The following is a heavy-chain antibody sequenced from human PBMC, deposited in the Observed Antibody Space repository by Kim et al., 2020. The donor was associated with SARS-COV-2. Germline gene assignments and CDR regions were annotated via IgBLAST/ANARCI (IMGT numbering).Heavy chain of an antibody. Sequence: GGSLRLSCATSGFTLNSNVMAWVRQAPGKGLEWVSAIRGRGDGAFYADSAEGRFTISRAMSESTLCRQLNRLKVKDTAIYNCAQLKSMLQGVNCFDSWGQGTMVTGSS. D-gene: IGHD2-8*01. V-gene: IGHV3-23*01. CDR1: GFTLNSNV. CDR2: IRGRGDGA. CDR3: AQLKSMLQGVNCFDS. J-gene: IGHJ5*01.